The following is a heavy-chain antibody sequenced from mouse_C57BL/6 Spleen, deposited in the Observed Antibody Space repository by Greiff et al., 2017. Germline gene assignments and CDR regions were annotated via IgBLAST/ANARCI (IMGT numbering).Heavy chain of an antibody. CDR2: IYPSDSET. V-gene: IGHV1-61*01. Sequence: QVQLKQPGAELVRPGSSVKLSCKASGYTFTSYWMDWVKQRPGQGLEWIGNIYPSDSETHYNQKFKDKATWTVDKSSSTAYMQLSSLTSEDSAVCYCVTSNWDRVYFDYWGQGTTLTVSS. CDR3: VTSNWDRVYFDY. CDR1: GYTFTSYW. J-gene: IGHJ2*01. D-gene: IGHD4-1*01.